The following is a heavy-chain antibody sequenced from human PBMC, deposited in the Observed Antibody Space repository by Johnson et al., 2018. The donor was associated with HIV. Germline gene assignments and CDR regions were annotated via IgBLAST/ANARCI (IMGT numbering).Heavy chain of an antibody. V-gene: IGHV3-49*04. CDR3: TRELVIWGGGSDAFDI. D-gene: IGHD7-27*01. CDR2: IRSKIYGETT. CDR1: GFTFGDYA. Sequence: VQLVESGGGPVQPGRSLRLSCTASGFTFGDYAMSWVRQAPGKGLEWVGFIRSKIYGETTDYAASVKGRFTISRDDSKSIAYLHMNSLKTDDTAVYYCTRELVIWGGGSDAFDIWGQGTMVTVSS. J-gene: IGHJ3*02.